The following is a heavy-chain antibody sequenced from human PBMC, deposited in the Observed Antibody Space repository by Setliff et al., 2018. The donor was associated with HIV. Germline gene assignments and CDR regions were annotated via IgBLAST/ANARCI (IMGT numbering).Heavy chain of an antibody. CDR1: GFTFSDYY. CDR2: VSSSTGTYT. CDR3: ASARIPTGGTSTSLDY. Sequence: GGSLRLSCAASGFTFSDYYISWVRQAPGKGLEWLSYVSSSTGTYTSYADSVKGRFTTSRDNAMNSVYLQMNSLRAEDTAVYYCASARIPTGGTSTSLDYWGQGAQVTVSS. V-gene: IGHV3-11*06. D-gene: IGHD1-1*01. J-gene: IGHJ4*02.